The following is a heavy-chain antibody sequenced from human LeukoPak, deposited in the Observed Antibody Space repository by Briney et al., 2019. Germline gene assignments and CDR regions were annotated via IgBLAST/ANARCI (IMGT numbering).Heavy chain of an antibody. V-gene: IGHV1-3*01. Sequence: ASVKVSCKASGYNFIKYVIHWVRQAPGQRLEWMGWINAGSAYTKVSQSFQDRVTITRDTSASTAYMELSSLRSEDTAVYYCARDPIWFGELLQYYFDYWGQGTLVTVSS. CDR2: INAGSAYT. CDR3: ARDPIWFGELLQYYFDY. D-gene: IGHD3-10*01. J-gene: IGHJ4*02. CDR1: GYNFIKYV.